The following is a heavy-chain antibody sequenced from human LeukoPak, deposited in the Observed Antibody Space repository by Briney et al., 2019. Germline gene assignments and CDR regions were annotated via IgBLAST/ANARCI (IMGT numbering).Heavy chain of an antibody. V-gene: IGHV4-59*01. CDR1: GDSITRYF. CDR2: ISSGGST. Sequence: SETLSLTCTVSGDSITRYFWNWIRQPPGKELEWIGYISSGGSTNYNPSLKSRVTISIDTSKNQFSLKLTSATAADTAVYYCARGDDYKSTLFDYWGQGTLVTVSS. J-gene: IGHJ4*02. D-gene: IGHD5-12*01. CDR3: ARGDDYKSTLFDY.